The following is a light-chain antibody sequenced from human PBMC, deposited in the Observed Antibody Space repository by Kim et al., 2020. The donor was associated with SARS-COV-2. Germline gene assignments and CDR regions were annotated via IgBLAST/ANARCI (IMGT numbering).Light chain of an antibody. J-gene: IGLJ2*01. CDR2: YDN. Sequence: SYELTQSPTVSAAPGKTARITCGGNNIGGKSVHWYQQKPGQAPVLVIYYDNSRPSGIPERFSGSNSGNTATLTISRVDAGDEADYYCQVWDTTIHHVLFGGGTQLTVL. CDR1: NIGGKS. V-gene: IGLV3-21*04. CDR3: QVWDTTIHHVL.